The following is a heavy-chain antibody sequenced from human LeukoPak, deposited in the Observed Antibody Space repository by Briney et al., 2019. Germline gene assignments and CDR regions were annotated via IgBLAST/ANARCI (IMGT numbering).Heavy chain of an antibody. CDR3: ARGDDFWSGTLRFDP. CDR2: ISSSSSYI. Sequence: TGGSLRLSCAASGFTFSSYSMNWVRQAPGKGLEWVSSISSSSSYIYYADSVKGRFTISRDNAKNSLYLQMNSLRAEDTAVYYCARGDDFWSGTLRFDPWGQGTPVTVSS. V-gene: IGHV3-21*01. D-gene: IGHD3-3*01. J-gene: IGHJ5*02. CDR1: GFTFSSYS.